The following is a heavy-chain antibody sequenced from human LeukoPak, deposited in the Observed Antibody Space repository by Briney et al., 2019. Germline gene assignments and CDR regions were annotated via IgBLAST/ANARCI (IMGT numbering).Heavy chain of an antibody. CDR3: ARDSGYCSSTSCSGADYYYYGMDV. V-gene: IGHV4-4*02. J-gene: IGHJ6*02. CDR1: GFTFSTYSM. CDR2: IYHSGST. Sequence: PGGSLRLSCAVSGFTFSTYSMNWVRQAPGKGLEWIGYIYHSGSTYYNPSLKSRVTISVDRSKNQFSLKLSSVTAADTAVYYCARDSGYCSSTSCSGADYYYYGMDVWGQGTTVTVSS. D-gene: IGHD2-2*03.